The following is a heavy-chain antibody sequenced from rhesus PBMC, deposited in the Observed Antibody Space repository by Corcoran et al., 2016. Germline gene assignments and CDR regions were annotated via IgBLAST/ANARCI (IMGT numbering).Heavy chain of an antibody. V-gene: IGHV4-169*01. J-gene: IGHJ2*01. CDR1: GGSISSSY. CDR3: ARGGAVGWYFDL. CDR2: IYGSGRST. D-gene: IGHD1-44*01. Sequence: QVQLQESGPGLVKPSETLSVTCAVSGGSISSSYWSWIRQAPGKGVEWIGYIYGSGRSTNYNPSLKSRVTLSVDTSKNQLSLKLSSVTTADTAVYYCARGGAVGWYFDLWGPGTPITISS.